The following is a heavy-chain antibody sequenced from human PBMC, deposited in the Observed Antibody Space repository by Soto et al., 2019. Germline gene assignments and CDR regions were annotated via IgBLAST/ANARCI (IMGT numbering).Heavy chain of an antibody. CDR2: GSSSGSD. CDR3: ARRFGPTLDF. D-gene: IGHD3-10*01. J-gene: IGHJ4*02. V-gene: IGHV4-39*01. Sequence: SETLSLTCSVSGGSINSRSYYWEWIRQPPEKGLEWIGSGSSSGSDYYNPSLTSRVTISVDTSKKQFFLNLRSVTAADTAVYYCARRFGPTLDFWGQRTLVIVSS. CDR1: GGSINSRSYY.